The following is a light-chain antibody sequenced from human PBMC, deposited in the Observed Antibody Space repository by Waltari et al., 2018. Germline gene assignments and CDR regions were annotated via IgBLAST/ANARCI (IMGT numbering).Light chain of an antibody. CDR2: YDN. V-gene: IGLV3-21*04. CDR3: QVWDSSVDRRV. CDR1: NIGSKS. Sequence: SYVLTQPPSVSVAPGETASVPCVGDNIGSKSVPWYQQQPGQAPMVVIYYDNDRPSGIPERFSGSKSGDTATLTISRVEAGDEADYYCQVWDSSVDRRVFGAGTKVTV. J-gene: IGLJ1*01.